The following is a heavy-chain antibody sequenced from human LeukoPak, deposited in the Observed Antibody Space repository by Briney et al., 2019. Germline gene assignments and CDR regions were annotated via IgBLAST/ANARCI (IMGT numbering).Heavy chain of an antibody. D-gene: IGHD3-10*01. J-gene: IGHJ4*02. V-gene: IGHV3-30*18. CDR2: ISYDGSNK. Sequence: PGRSLRLSCAASGFTFSSYGMHWVRQAPGKGLEWVAVISYDGSNKYYADSVKGRFTISRDNSKNTLYLQMNSLRAGDTAVYYCAKDQRGYYGSGSYPVGWGQGTLVTVSS. CDR3: AKDQRGYYGSGSYPVG. CDR1: GFTFSSYG.